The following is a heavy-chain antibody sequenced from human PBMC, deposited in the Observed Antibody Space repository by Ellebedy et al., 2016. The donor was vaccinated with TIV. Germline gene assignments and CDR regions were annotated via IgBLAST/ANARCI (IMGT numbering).Heavy chain of an antibody. J-gene: IGHJ4*02. CDR1: GGSISSYY. D-gene: IGHD2-2*01. CDR2: INHSGST. V-gene: IGHV4-34*01. CDR3: ASLSRGAY. Sequence: SETLSLTXTVSGGSISSYYWSWIRQPPGKGLEWIGEINHSGSTNYNPSLKSRVTISVDTSKNQFSLKLSSVTAADTAVYYCASLSRGAYWGQGTLVTVSS.